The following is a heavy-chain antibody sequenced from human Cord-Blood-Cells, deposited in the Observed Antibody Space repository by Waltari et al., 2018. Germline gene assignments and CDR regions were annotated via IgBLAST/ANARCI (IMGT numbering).Heavy chain of an antibody. CDR3: ARGDYSGIAAAGSNWFDP. D-gene: IGHD6-13*01. V-gene: IGHV1-2*04. Sequence: SCKASGYTFTGYYMHWVRQAPGQGLEWMGWINPNSGGTNYAQKFQGWVTMTRDTSISTAYMELSRLRFDDTAVYYCARGDYSGIAAAGSNWFDPWGQGTLVTVSS. J-gene: IGHJ5*02. CDR2: INPNSGGT. CDR1: GYTFTGYY.